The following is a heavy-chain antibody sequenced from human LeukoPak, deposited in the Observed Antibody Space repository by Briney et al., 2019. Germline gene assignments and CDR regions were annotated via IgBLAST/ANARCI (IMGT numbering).Heavy chain of an antibody. CDR1: GFTFSSYG. D-gene: IGHD2-15*01. CDR3: AKDGPPGPSGGSSPYYFDY. Sequence: PGGSLRLSCAASGFTFSSYGMHWVRQAPGKGLEWVAFIRYDGSNKYYADSVKGRFTISRDNSKNTLYLQMNSLRAEDTAVYYCAKDGPPGPSGGSSPYYFDYWGQGTLVTVSS. V-gene: IGHV3-30*02. CDR2: IRYDGSNK. J-gene: IGHJ4*02.